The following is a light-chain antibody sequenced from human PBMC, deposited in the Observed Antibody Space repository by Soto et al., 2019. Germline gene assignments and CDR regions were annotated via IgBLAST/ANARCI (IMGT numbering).Light chain of an antibody. CDR2: GAS. Sequence: VCTQSPATLSVSHGERATLSCRASQSVSSNLAWYQQKPGQAPRLLIYGASTRATGIPARFSGSGSGTEFTLTISSLEPEDFTVYYCQQRSNWPRTFGQGTKVDIK. J-gene: IGKJ1*01. V-gene: IGKV3-11*01. CDR3: QQRSNWPRT. CDR1: QSVSSN.